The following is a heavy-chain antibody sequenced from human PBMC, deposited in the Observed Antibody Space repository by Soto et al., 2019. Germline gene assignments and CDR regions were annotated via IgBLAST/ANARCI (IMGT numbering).Heavy chain of an antibody. CDR1: GYTFTSYA. CDR3: ARVFVGVAAHRGNLYFDY. Sequence: ASVKVSCKASGYTFTSYAMHWVRQAPGQRLEWMGWINDGNGNTKYSQKFQGRVTITRDTSASTAYMELSSLRSEDTAVYYCARVFVGVAAHRGNLYFDYWGQGTLVTVSS. V-gene: IGHV1-3*01. J-gene: IGHJ4*02. CDR2: INDGNGNT. D-gene: IGHD2-15*01.